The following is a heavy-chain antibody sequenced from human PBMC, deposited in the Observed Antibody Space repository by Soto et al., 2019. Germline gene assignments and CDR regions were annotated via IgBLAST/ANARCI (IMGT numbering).Heavy chain of an antibody. CDR2: VSPTGDTV. J-gene: IGHJ4*02. V-gene: IGHV3-9*01. CDR3: LKVAHHGSIYD. D-gene: IGHD3-10*01. Sequence: VQVVASGGGLVQPGRSLRLSCAVSGFRFEQYVMHWVRQAPGKGLECVSTVSPTGDTVAYADSVEGRFTVSRDNAKNSLYLQMNILKGDDPAFYYCLKVAHHGSIYDWGQGTLVTVSS. CDR1: GFRFEQYV.